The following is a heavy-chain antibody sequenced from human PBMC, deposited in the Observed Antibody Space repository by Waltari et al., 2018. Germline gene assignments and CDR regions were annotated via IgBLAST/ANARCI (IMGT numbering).Heavy chain of an antibody. J-gene: IGHJ4*02. V-gene: IGHV3-66*01. D-gene: IGHD4-17*01. CDR1: ESISSHTY. CDR3: ARDIDYGDYDPIGY. Sequence: EVQLVESGGGWVQPGGSLSLSCVASESISSHTYMVWVRQAPGKGLEWVSRIRADGNTNYADSVKGRFTISSDFSENTVYLQMNSLRADDTALYYCARDIDYGDYDPIGYWGQGTRVTVSS. CDR2: IRADGNT.